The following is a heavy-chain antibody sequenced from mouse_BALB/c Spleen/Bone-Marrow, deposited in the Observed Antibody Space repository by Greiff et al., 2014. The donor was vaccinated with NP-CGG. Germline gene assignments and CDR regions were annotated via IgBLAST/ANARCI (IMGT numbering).Heavy chain of an antibody. D-gene: IGHD1-1*01. CDR2: IDPANGNT. CDR1: GFNIKDTY. CDR3: ARYYYGSSYAMDY. J-gene: IGHJ4*01. V-gene: IGHV14-3*02. Sequence: EVQLQQSGAELVKPRASVKLSCTASGFNIKDTYMHWVKQRPEQGLEWIGRIDPANGNTKYDPKFQGKATITADTSSNTAYLQLSSLTSEDTAVYYCARYYYGSSYAMDYWGQGTSVTVSS.